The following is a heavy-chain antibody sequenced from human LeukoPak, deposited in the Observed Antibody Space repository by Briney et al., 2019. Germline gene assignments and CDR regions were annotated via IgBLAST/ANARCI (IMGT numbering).Heavy chain of an antibody. V-gene: IGHV4-30-4*01. CDR3: ARMQSSGYYYDY. Sequence: SETLSLTCTVSGGSISSGDYYWSWIRQPPGKGLEWIGYIYYSGSTYYNPSLKSRVTISVDTPKNQFSLKLSSVTAADTAVYYCARMQSSGYYYDYWGQGTLVTVSS. J-gene: IGHJ4*02. CDR2: IYYSGST. CDR1: GGSISSGDYY. D-gene: IGHD3-22*01.